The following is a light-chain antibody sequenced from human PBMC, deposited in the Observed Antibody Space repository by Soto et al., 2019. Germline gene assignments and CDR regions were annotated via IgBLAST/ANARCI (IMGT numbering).Light chain of an antibody. CDR2: AAS. J-gene: IGKJ1*01. V-gene: IGKV1-17*01. CDR3: QQYGSTPQT. CDR1: QGIRND. Sequence: DIQMTQSPSSLSASVGDRVTITCRASQGIRNDLGWYQQKQGKAPQLLIYAASSLQSGVPSRFSGTGSGTDFNLTISRMEPEDFAVYYCQQYGSTPQTFGQGTRWIS.